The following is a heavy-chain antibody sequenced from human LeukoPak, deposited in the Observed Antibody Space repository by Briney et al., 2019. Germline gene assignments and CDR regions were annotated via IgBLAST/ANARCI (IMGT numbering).Heavy chain of an antibody. CDR3: ARDNGSSWYSYYYYGMDV. CDR1: GFTVSSNY. V-gene: IGHV3-66*02. J-gene: IGHJ6*02. CDR2: IYSGGST. D-gene: IGHD6-13*01. Sequence: GGSLRLSCAASGFTVSSNYMSWVRQAPGEGLEWVSVIYSGGSTYYADSVKGRFTISRDNSRNTLYLQMNSLRAEDTAVYYCARDNGSSWYSYYYYGMDVWGQGTTVTVSS.